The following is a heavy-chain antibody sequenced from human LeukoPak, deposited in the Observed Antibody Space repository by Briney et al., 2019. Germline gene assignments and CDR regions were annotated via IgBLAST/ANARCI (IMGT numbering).Heavy chain of an antibody. CDR1: GLTCSTYG. J-gene: IGHJ4*02. Sequence: GGSLRLSCAASGLTCSTYGMHWVRQAPGKGLEWVAVLWYDGSNKYYGDSVKGRFTISRDNSKNTLYLQMDSLRVEDTAVYYCAREHRVYCTDGVCPPSYWGQGTLVIVSS. V-gene: IGHV3-33*01. CDR2: LWYDGSNK. CDR3: AREHRVYCTDGVCPPSY. D-gene: IGHD2-8*01.